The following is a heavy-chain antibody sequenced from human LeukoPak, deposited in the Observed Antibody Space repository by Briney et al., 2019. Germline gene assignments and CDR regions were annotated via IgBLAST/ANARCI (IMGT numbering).Heavy chain of an antibody. J-gene: IGHJ4*02. CDR1: GGSISSSNYY. CDR3: AREIATSGGNSRALDY. V-gene: IGHV4-39*07. Sequence: PSETLTLTCTVSGGSISSSNYYWGWIRQPPGKGLEWIGSIYYSGSTYHNPSLKSRVTMSVDTSKNQFSLKLTSVTAADTAVYYCAREIATSGGNSRALDYWGQGTLVTVSS. D-gene: IGHD4-23*01. CDR2: IYYSGST.